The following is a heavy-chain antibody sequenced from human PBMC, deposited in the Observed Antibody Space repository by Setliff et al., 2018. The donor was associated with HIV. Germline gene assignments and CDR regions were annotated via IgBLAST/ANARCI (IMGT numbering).Heavy chain of an antibody. D-gene: IGHD1-20*01. Sequence: SETLSLTCTVSGGSISSNIYWGWVRQSPKEGLEWIGGFDSSGSTYYNPSLKSRVTISRDTSKSQFSLKLSSVTAADTAVYYCAGDSNNVRWFYFWGQGTLVTVSS. CDR2: FDSSGST. CDR3: AGDSNNVRWFYF. J-gene: IGHJ5*01. CDR1: GGSISSNIY. V-gene: IGHV4-39*07.